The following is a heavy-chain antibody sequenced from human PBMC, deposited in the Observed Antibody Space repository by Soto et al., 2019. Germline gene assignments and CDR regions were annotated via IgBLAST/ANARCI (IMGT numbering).Heavy chain of an antibody. CDR1: GYSFTSYW. CDR2: IDPSDSYT. D-gene: IGHD6-19*01. CDR3: ARLIAVAGTVNYYYGMDV. V-gene: IGHV5-10-1*01. J-gene: IGHJ6*02. Sequence: GESLKISCKGSGYSFTSYWISWVRQMPGKGLEWMGRIDPSDSYTNYSPSFQGHVTISADKSISTAYLQWSSLKASDTAMYYCARLIAVAGTVNYYYGMDVWGQGTTVTVSS.